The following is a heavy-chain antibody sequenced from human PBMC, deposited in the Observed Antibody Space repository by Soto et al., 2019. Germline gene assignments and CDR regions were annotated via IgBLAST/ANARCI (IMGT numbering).Heavy chain of an antibody. Sequence: SGPTLVNTTQTLTLTCTFSGFSLSTSGMCVSWIRQPPGKALEWLALIDWDDDKYYSTSLKTRLTITKDTSKNQVVLTMTNMDPVDTATYYCARTYDSSGYYLYYFDYWGQGTRVTVSS. CDR1: GFSLSTSGMC. D-gene: IGHD3-22*01. J-gene: IGHJ4*02. CDR2: IDWDDDK. CDR3: ARTYDSSGYYLYYFDY. V-gene: IGHV2-70*01.